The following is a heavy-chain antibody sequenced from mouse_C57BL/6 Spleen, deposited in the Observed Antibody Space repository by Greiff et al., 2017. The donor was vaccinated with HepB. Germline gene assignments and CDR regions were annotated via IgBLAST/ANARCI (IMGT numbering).Heavy chain of an antibody. J-gene: IGHJ2*01. CDR1: GYTFTSYW. CDR2: IHPNSGST. CDR3: AREDYGSSYYFDY. Sequence: QVQLKESGAELVKPGASVKLSCKASGYTFTSYWMHWVKQRPGQGLEWIGMIHPNSGSTNYNEKFKSKATLTVDKSSRTAYMQLSSLTSEDSAVYYCAREDYGSSYYFDYWGQGTTLTVAS. D-gene: IGHD1-1*01. V-gene: IGHV1-64*01.